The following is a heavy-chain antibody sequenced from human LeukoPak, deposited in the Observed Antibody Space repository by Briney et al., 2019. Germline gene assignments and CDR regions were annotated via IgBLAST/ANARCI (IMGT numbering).Heavy chain of an antibody. CDR2: TNPNSGDT. V-gene: IGHV1-2*02. D-gene: IGHD4-17*01. CDR1: GHTFIGYY. CDR3: ASPRDYGDHFDY. J-gene: IGHJ4*02. Sequence: ASVKVSCKASGHTFIGYYMHWMRQAPGQGLEWMGWTNPNSGDTNYAQKLQGRVTMTRDTSISTAYMELSRLGSDDTAVYYCASPRDYGDHFDYWGQGTLVTVSS.